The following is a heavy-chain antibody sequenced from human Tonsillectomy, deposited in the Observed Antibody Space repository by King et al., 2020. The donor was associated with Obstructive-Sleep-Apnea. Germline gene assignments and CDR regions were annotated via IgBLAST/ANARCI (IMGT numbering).Heavy chain of an antibody. J-gene: IGHJ5*02. CDR1: GGSFSDYY. CDR3: ARGSGAADVNWFDP. Sequence: VQLQQWGAGLLKPSETLSLTCAVYGGSFSDYYWSWIRQPPGKGLGWIGEINHSGSTNYNPSLKSRVTISVDMSKNQFSLKLTSVPAADTAVYYCARGSGAADVNWFDPWGQGALVTVSS. V-gene: IGHV4-34*01. CDR2: INHSGST. D-gene: IGHD6-13*01.